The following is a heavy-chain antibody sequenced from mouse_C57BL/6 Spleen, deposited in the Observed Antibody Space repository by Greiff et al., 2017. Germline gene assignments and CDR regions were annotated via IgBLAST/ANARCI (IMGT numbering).Heavy chain of an antibody. Sequence: QVQLQQSGPELVKPGASVKISCKASGYAFSSSWMNWVKQRPGKGLEWIGRIYPGAGDTNYNGKFKGKATLTADKSSSTAYMQLSSLTSEDSAVYFCACSSYENFDVWGTGTTVTVSS. CDR3: ACSSYENFDV. J-gene: IGHJ1*03. V-gene: IGHV1-82*01. CDR1: GYAFSSSW. CDR2: IYPGAGDT. D-gene: IGHD1-1*01.